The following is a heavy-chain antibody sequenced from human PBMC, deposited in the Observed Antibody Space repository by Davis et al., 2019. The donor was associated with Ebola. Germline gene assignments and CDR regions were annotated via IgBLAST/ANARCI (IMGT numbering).Heavy chain of an antibody. V-gene: IGHV3-7*03. J-gene: IGHJ6*02. D-gene: IGHD2-2*01. CDR2: IKQDGSEK. CDR3: ARDQPDIVVVPAAIQAIYYYGMDV. CDR1: GFTFSSYN. Sequence: PGGSLRLSCAASGFTFSSYNMNWVRQAPGKGLEWVANIKQDGSEKYYVDSVKGRFTISRDNAKNSLYLQMNSLRAEDTAVYYCARDQPDIVVVPAAIQAIYYYGMDVWGQGTTVTVSS.